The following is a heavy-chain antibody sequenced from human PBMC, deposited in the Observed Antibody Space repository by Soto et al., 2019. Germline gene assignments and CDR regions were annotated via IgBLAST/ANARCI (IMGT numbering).Heavy chain of an antibody. CDR3: TTVFDF. CDR2: IDSRGSET. CDR1: GLTLTNYW. J-gene: IGHJ4*02. Sequence: EVQLVESGGGLVQPGGSLRLSCATSGLTLTNYWMHWVRQDPGKGLVWVSRIDSRGSETSYADSVRGRFTISRDIAKNTLYLQMNSLRAEDTAVYYCTTVFDFWGQGTLVTVSS. V-gene: IGHV3-74*01.